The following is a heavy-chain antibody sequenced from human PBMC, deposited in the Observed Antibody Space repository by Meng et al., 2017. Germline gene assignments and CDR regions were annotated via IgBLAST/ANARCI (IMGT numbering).Heavy chain of an antibody. CDR2: INWNGGST. J-gene: IGHJ6*02. Sequence: GESLKISCAASGFTFDDYGMSWVRQAPGKGLEWVSGINWNGGSTGYADSVKGRFTISRDNAKNSLYLQMNSLRAEDTALYHCARDRPLYSSGWTDYYYYGMDVWGQGTTVTVSS. CDR3: ARDRPLYSSGWTDYYYYGMDV. CDR1: GFTFDDYG. V-gene: IGHV3-20*01. D-gene: IGHD6-19*01.